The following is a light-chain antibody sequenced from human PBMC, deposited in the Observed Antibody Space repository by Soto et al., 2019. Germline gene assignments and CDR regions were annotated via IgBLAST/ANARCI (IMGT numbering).Light chain of an antibody. Sequence: QSALTQPRSVSGSPGQSITIFCAGTSSDVGGYNYVSWYQQHPGKAPKLMIYDVSKRPSGVPDRFSGSKSGNTASLTISGLQADDEADYYCCSYAGRYTYVFGTGTKVTVL. J-gene: IGLJ1*01. CDR3: CSYAGRYTYV. V-gene: IGLV2-11*01. CDR2: DVS. CDR1: SSDVGGYNY.